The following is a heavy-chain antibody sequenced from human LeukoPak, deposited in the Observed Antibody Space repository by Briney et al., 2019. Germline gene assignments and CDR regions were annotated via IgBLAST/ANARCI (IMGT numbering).Heavy chain of an antibody. CDR3: ARDLFGVVIMGYFDY. V-gene: IGHV3-7*01. D-gene: IGHD3-3*01. CDR2: IKQDGSGK. J-gene: IGHJ4*02. CDR1: GFTFSSFY. Sequence: GGSLRLSCAASGFTFSSFYMSWVRQAPGKGLEWVANIKQDGSGKYYVDSVKGRFTISRDNAKNSLYLQMNSLRAEDTAVYYCARDLFGVVIMGYFDYWGQGTLVTVSS.